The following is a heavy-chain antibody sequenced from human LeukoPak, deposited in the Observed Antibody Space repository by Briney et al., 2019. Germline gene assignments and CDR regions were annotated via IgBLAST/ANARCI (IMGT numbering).Heavy chain of an antibody. CDR2: IKQDGSEK. CDR1: GLTFSTHW. Sequence: PGGSLRLSCAASGLTFSTHWLSWVRQAPGKGLEWVANIKQDGSEKYYVDSVKGRFTISRDNAKNSLYLQMNSLRAEDTAVYYCAGGGIVGATTDYWGQGTLVTVSS. CDR3: AGGGIVGATTDY. J-gene: IGHJ4*02. D-gene: IGHD1-26*01. V-gene: IGHV3-7*01.